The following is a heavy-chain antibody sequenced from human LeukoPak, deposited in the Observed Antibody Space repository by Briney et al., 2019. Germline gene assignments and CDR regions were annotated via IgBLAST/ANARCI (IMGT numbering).Heavy chain of an antibody. Sequence: PGGSLRLSCAASGFIFSTYSMNWVRQAPGKGLEWVSYITSSSSTIFYADSVKGRFTISRDNAKNSLYLEMNSLRDEDTAVYYCARDAYYSDSSGYHFDYWGQGTLVTVSS. CDR1: GFIFSTYS. CDR2: ITSSSSTI. D-gene: IGHD3-22*01. J-gene: IGHJ4*02. V-gene: IGHV3-48*02. CDR3: ARDAYYSDSSGYHFDY.